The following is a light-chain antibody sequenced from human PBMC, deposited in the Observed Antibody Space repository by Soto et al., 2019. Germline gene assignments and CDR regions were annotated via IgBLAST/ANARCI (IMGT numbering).Light chain of an antibody. CDR2: DAL. CDR1: QSVSSY. Sequence: EIVLTQSPATLSLSPGERATLSCRASQSVSSYLAWYQQKPGQAPRLLIYDALNRAPGIPARFSGSGSGTDFTLTISSLGPEDFAVYYCQQRSNWPRALTFGGGTKVEIK. V-gene: IGKV3-11*01. J-gene: IGKJ4*02. CDR3: QQRSNWPRALT.